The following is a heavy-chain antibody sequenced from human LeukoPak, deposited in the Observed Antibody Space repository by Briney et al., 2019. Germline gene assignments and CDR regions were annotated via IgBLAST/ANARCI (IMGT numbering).Heavy chain of an antibody. Sequence: GGSLRLSCAASGYTFRIHWMSWVRQAPGEGLEWVANINQDERDRYYMDSVKGRFTISRDNAKSSVYLQMTRLRAEDTAVYYCARILYMIGWSIDYWGQGALVTVSS. D-gene: IGHD6-19*01. CDR1: GYTFRIHW. CDR3: ARILYMIGWSIDY. J-gene: IGHJ4*02. V-gene: IGHV3-7*01. CDR2: INQDERDR.